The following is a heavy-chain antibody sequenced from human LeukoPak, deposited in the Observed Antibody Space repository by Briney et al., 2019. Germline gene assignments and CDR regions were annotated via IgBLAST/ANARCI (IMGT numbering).Heavy chain of an antibody. J-gene: IGHJ4*02. CDR2: IYYSGST. V-gene: IGHV4-61*08. CDR3: ARDRDGEFDY. CDR1: GGSISSSGYY. Sequence: KPSETLSLTCTVSGGSISSSGYYWSWIRQPPGKGLEWIGYIYYSGSTNYNPSLKSRVTISVDTSKNQFSLKLSSVTAADTAVYYCARDRDGEFDYWGQGTLVTVSS. D-gene: IGHD3-10*01.